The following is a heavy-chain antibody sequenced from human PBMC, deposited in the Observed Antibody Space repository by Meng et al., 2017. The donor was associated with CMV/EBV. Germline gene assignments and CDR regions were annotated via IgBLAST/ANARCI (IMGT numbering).Heavy chain of an antibody. V-gene: IGHV4-39*01. Sequence: GSLRLSCTVSGGSISSSSYYWGWIRQPPGKGLEWIGSIYYSGSTYYNLSLKSRVTISVDTSKNQFSLKLSSVTAADTAVYYCARGIAAAEVDVWGQGTTVTVSS. CDR3: ARGIAAAEVDV. CDR1: GGSISSSSYY. D-gene: IGHD6-13*01. J-gene: IGHJ6*02. CDR2: IYYSGST.